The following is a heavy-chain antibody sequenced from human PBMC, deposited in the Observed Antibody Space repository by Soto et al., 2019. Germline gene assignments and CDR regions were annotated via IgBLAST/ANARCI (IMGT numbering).Heavy chain of an antibody. D-gene: IGHD6-19*01. Sequence: ASVKVSCKASGYTFTGYYMHWVRQAPGQGLEWMGWINPNSGGTNYAQKFQGRVTMTRDTSISTAYMELSRLRSDDTAVYYCARDPRDSSGWEVYFYYYYGMDVWGQGTTVSLSS. V-gene: IGHV1-2*02. CDR1: GYTFTGYY. J-gene: IGHJ6*02. CDR2: INPNSGGT. CDR3: ARDPRDSSGWEVYFYYYYGMDV.